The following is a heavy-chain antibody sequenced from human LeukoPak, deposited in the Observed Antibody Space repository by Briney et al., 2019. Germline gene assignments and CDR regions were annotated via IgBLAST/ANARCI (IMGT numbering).Heavy chain of an antibody. CDR1: GFTFSSYV. J-gene: IGHJ4*02. Sequence: PGGSLRLSCAASGFTFSSYVMHWARQAPGKGLEWVSSISSSSSYIYYADSVKGRFTISRDNAKNSLYLQMNSLRAEDTAVYYCARGGYYYDSSGSPPDYWGQGTLVTVSS. CDR3: ARGGYYYDSSGSPPDY. V-gene: IGHV3-21*01. D-gene: IGHD3-22*01. CDR2: ISSSSSYI.